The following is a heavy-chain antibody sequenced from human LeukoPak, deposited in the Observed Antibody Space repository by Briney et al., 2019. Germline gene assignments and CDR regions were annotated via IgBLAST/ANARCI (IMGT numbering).Heavy chain of an antibody. Sequence: KPSETLSLTCTVSGDSISSGDYYWSWIRQPAGKGLEWIGRISSSGSTNYNPSLKSRVTMSVDTSKNQFSLKLSSVTAADTAVYYCARGRWGSGWYFDYWGQGTLVTVSS. CDR2: ISSSGST. V-gene: IGHV4-61*02. J-gene: IGHJ4*02. CDR3: ARGRWGSGWYFDY. D-gene: IGHD6-19*01. CDR1: GDSISSGDYY.